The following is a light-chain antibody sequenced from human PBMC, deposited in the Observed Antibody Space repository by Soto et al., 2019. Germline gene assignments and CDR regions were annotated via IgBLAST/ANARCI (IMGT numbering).Light chain of an antibody. V-gene: IGKV3-20*01. CDR2: GAS. CDR1: QSVGSNY. J-gene: IGKJ1*01. Sequence: EIVLTQSPGTLSLSPGERATLSCRASQSVGSNYLAWYQQKPGQAPRLLIDGASSRATGIPDRFSGSGSGTGFTLTISRLEPEDFAVYYCQQYGSSVWTFGQGTTVEIK. CDR3: QQYGSSVWT.